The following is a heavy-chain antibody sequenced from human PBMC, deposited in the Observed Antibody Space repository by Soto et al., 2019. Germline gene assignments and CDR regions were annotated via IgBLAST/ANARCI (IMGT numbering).Heavy chain of an antibody. CDR1: GFTFEDYA. Sequence: GSLRLSCAASGFTFEDYAMHWVRQPPGKGLEWVSGISWNGGTTNYADSVKGRFTISRDNSKNSLYLQMNSLRTEDTALYYCAKEIDSSSSYYVFDYWGQGTLVTVSS. CDR3: AKEIDSSSSYYVFDY. CDR2: ISWNGGTT. V-gene: IGHV3-43*01. J-gene: IGHJ4*02. D-gene: IGHD3-22*01.